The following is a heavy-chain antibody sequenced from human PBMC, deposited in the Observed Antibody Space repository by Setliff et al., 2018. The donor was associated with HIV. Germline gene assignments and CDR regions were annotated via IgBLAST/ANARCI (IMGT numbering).Heavy chain of an antibody. D-gene: IGHD6-19*01. CDR1: GFTFSSYA. CDR3: VRDKWLVPDTFDI. J-gene: IGHJ3*02. V-gene: IGHV3-20*04. CDR2: INWNGGST. Sequence: LRLSCPASGFTFSSYAMSWVRQTPEKGLEWVSGINWNGGSTGYVDSVKGRFTISRDNAKNSLYLQMNSLRAGDMALYYCVRDKWLVPDTFDIWGQGTMVTVSS.